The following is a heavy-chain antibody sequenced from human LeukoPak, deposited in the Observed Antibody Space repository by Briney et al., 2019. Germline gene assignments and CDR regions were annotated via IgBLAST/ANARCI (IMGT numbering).Heavy chain of an antibody. V-gene: IGHV1-18*01. CDR1: GYTFTTYG. Sequence: ASLKVSCKTSGYTFTTYGISWLRQAPGQGLEWMGWISAHKGETEYAQKFQGRVTMTREISTSTAYMELQTLTSDDTAVYCARADIIVVAGSSAVGSGFEYSGQGALITV. CDR2: ISAHKGET. CDR3: ARADIIVVAGSSAVGSGFEY. J-gene: IGHJ4*02. D-gene: IGHD2-21*01.